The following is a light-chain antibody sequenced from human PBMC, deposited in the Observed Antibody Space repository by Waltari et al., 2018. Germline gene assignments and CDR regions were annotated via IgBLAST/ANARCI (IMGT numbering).Light chain of an antibody. CDR2: AGS. J-gene: IGKJ3*01. V-gene: IGKV1-9*01. CDR1: QGISSY. CDR3: QQVNSYPFT. Sequence: TCRASQGISSYLAWYQQKPGKAPKLLIYAGSTLLNGVPSRFSGGGFGTDFTLTSSSLQPEDFATYYCQQVNSYPFTFGPGTTVDIK.